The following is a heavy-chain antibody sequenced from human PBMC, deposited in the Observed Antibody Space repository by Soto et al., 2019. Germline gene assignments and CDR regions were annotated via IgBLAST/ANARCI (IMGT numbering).Heavy chain of an antibody. CDR2: ISASGGST. V-gene: IGHV3-23*01. CDR3: ATPGLGTGRYFFHD. Sequence: EVQLLDSGGGLVQPGGSLRLSCVASGFTSSSCAMRWVRQAPGKGLEWVSGISASGGSTYYADSVKGRFTISRDNSKNTLHLPTHSLRAENTAVYYCATPGLGTGRYFFHDWGQGTLVTVSS. CDR1: GFTSSSCA. J-gene: IGHJ4*02. D-gene: IGHD1-1*01.